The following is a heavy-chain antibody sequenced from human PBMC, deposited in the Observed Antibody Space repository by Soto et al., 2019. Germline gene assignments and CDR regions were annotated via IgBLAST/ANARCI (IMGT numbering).Heavy chain of an antibody. CDR1: GFTFSNYD. V-gene: IGHV3-13*01. CDR2: ITTAGDT. J-gene: IGHJ6*02. CDR3: ARELHGGRYGMDV. Sequence: EVQLVESGGGLVQPGGSLRLSCAASGFTFSNYDMHWVRQVTGKGLEWVSGITTAGDTYYLDSVKGRFTISREKAKNSLYLQMNSLSAGDTSVYYCARELHGGRYGMDVWGQGTTVTVSS.